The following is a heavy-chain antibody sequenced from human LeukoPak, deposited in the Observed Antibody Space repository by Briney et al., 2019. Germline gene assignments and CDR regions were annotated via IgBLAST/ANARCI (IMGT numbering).Heavy chain of an antibody. Sequence: EASVKVSCKASGYTFTGYYMHWVRQAPGQGLEWMGWINPNSGGTNYAQKFQGRVTMTTDTSINTAYMELSSLTSDDTAVYYCARDRYCSGGSCQGNLQYWGQGTLVPVSS. J-gene: IGHJ1*01. D-gene: IGHD2-15*01. CDR3: ARDRYCSGGSCQGNLQY. CDR2: INPNSGGT. CDR1: GYTFTGYY. V-gene: IGHV1-2*02.